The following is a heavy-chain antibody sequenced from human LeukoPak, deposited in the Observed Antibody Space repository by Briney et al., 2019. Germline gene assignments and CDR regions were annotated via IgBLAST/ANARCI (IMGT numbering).Heavy chain of an antibody. J-gene: IGHJ4*02. V-gene: IGHV3-30-3*01. Sequence: PGGSLRLSCAASGFTFSSYAMHWVRQAPGKGLEWVAVISYDGSNKYYADSVKGRITISRDNSKNTLYLQMNSLRAEDTAVYYCAREGAWIFGVVILDYFDYWGQGTLVTVSS. CDR3: AREGAWIFGVVILDYFDY. CDR1: GFTFSSYA. D-gene: IGHD3-3*01. CDR2: ISYDGSNK.